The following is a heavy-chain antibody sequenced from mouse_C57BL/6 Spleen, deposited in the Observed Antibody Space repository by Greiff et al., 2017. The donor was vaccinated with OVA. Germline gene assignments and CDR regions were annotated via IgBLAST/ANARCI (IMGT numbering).Heavy chain of an antibody. Sequence: EVMLVESGGGLVKPGGSLKLSCAASGFTFSDYGMHWVRQAPEKGLAWVAYISSGSSTIYYADTVKGRFTISRDNAKNTLFLQMTSLRSEDTAMYYCARGDYGSFFAYWGQGTLVTVSA. D-gene: IGHD1-1*01. CDR2: ISSGSSTI. CDR1: GFTFSDYG. CDR3: ARGDYGSFFAY. J-gene: IGHJ3*01. V-gene: IGHV5-17*01.